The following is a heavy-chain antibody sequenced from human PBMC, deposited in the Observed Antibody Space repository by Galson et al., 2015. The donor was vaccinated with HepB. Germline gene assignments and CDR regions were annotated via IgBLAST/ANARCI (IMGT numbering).Heavy chain of an antibody. CDR1: GASVTGYY. D-gene: IGHD3-10*01. Sequence: ETLSLTCTVSGASVTGYYWSWIRQPPGKGLQWIGYIYYDGNTNYNPSLNSRVTMSVDTSKNQFSLNLRSVTATDTAVYYCARHGFGSEDNVWGQGTLVAVSS. V-gene: IGHV4-59*08. J-gene: IGHJ1*01. CDR2: IYYDGNT. CDR3: ARHGFGSEDNV.